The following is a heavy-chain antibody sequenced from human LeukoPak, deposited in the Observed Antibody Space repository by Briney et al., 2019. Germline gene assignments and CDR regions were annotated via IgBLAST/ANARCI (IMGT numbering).Heavy chain of an antibody. CDR3: ARGRYDYDFWSGYYYYYGMDV. J-gene: IGHJ6*02. CDR1: GGSISSYY. D-gene: IGHD3-3*01. Sequence: SETLSLACTVSGGSISSYYWSWIRQPPGKGLEWIGYIYYSGSTNYNPSLKSRVTISVDTSKNQFSLKLSSVTAADTAVYYCARGRYDYDFWSGYYYYYGMDVWGQGTTVTVS. CDR2: IYYSGST. V-gene: IGHV4-59*01.